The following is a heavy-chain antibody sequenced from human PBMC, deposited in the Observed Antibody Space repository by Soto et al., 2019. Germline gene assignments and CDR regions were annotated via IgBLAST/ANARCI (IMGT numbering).Heavy chain of an antibody. Sequence: GGSLRLSCAASGFTFSGSAMHWVRQASGKGLEWVGRIRSKANSYAPAYAASVKGRFTISRDDSKNTAYLQMNSLKTEDTAVYYCTNEGDSTVTTFGYYYYYMDVWGKGTTVTVSS. CDR1: GFTFSGSA. D-gene: IGHD4-17*01. V-gene: IGHV3-73*01. J-gene: IGHJ6*03. CDR2: IRSKANSYAP. CDR3: TNEGDSTVTTFGYYYYYMDV.